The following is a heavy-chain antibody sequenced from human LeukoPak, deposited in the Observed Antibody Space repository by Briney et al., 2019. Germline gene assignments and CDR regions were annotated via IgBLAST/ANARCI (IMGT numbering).Heavy chain of an antibody. Sequence: PSETLSLTCTVSGGSISRSYYYWGWIRQPPGKGLEWVGSVYYSGKTFYSPSLESRVTISVDTSKNHFSLRLISVTAADTAMYYCARHERKVVDVDTGGQGTLVTVSS. CDR1: GGSISRSYYY. CDR3: ARHERKVVDVDT. D-gene: IGHD3-22*01. CDR2: VYYSGKT. J-gene: IGHJ4*02. V-gene: IGHV4-39*01.